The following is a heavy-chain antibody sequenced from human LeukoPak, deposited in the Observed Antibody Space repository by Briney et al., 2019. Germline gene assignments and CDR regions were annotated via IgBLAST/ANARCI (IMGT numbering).Heavy chain of an antibody. Sequence: SETLSLTCAVYGGSFSGYYWSWIRQPPGKGLEWIGEINHSGSTNYNPSLKSRVTISVDTSKNQFSLKLSSVTAADTAVYYCARLRITMVRGVWKYSWFDPWGQGTLVTVSS. CDR1: GGSFSGYY. CDR3: ARLRITMVRGVWKYSWFDP. D-gene: IGHD3-10*01. V-gene: IGHV4-34*01. CDR2: INHSGST. J-gene: IGHJ5*02.